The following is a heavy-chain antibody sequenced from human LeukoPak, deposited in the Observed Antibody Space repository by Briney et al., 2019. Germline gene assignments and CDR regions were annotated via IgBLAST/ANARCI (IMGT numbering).Heavy chain of an antibody. J-gene: IGHJ3*02. CDR3: ARDYGRGLGENAFDI. CDR2: ISSSGSTI. CDR1: GFTFSSYE. D-gene: IGHD3-16*01. V-gene: IGHV3-48*03. Sequence: GGSLRLSCAASGFTFSSYEMNWVRQAPGKGLEWVSYISSSGSTIYYADSVKGRFTISRDNAKNSLYLQMNSLRAADTAVYYCARDYGRGLGENAFDIWGQGTVVTVSS.